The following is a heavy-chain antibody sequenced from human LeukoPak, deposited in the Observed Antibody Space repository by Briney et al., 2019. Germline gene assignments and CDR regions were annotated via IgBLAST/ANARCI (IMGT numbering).Heavy chain of an antibody. CDR3: ARDHCGGDCYSQGYFDY. D-gene: IGHD2-21*02. CDR2: IVVGSGNT. J-gene: IGHJ4*02. Sequence: GASVKVSCKASGFTFTSSAMQWVRQARGQRLEWIGWIVVGSGNTNYAQKLQGRVTMTTDTSTSTAYMELRSLRSDDTAVYYCARDHCGGDCYSQGYFDYWGQGTLVTVSS. CDR1: GFTFTSSA. V-gene: IGHV1-58*02.